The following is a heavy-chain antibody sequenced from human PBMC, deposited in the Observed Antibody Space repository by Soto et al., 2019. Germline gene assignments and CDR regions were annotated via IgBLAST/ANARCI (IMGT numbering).Heavy chain of an antibody. J-gene: IGHJ6*02. V-gene: IGHV4-59*01. CDR3: ARDRSGRYGMDV. CDR1: GGSISSYY. CDR2: IYYSGST. Sequence: SETLSLTCTVSGGSISSYYWSWIRQPPGKGLEWIGYIYYSGSTNYNPSLKSRVTISVDTSKNQFSLKLSSVTAADTAVYYCARDRSGRYGMDVWGQGTTVTVSS.